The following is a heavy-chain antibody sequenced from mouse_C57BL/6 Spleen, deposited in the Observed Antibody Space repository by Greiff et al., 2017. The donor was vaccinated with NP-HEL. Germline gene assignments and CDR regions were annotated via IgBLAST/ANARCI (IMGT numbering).Heavy chain of an antibody. J-gene: IGHJ2*01. CDR1: GFTFSDYY. D-gene: IGHD1-1*01. CDR3: ARAYDYYGRGFDY. Sequence: EVHLVESEGGLVQPGSSMKLSCTASGFTFSDYYMAWVRQVPEKGLEWVANINYDGSSTYYLDSLKSRFIISRDNAKNILYLQMSSLKSEDTATYYCARAYDYYGRGFDYWGQGTTLTVSS. CDR2: INYDGSST. V-gene: IGHV5-16*01.